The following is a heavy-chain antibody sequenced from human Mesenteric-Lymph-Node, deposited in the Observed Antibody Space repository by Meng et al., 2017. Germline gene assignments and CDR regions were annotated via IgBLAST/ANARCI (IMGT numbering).Heavy chain of an antibody. Sequence: SETLSLTCTVSAGSISSFFWTWIRQPAGEGLEWIGRFYFTGSTNYNPSLESRVTMSVDMSKNQFSLKLTSVTAADTAVYYCARRWSHGSRFRAFDVWGQGTMVTVSS. CDR2: FYFTGST. D-gene: IGHD3-10*01. CDR3: ARRWSHGSRFRAFDV. V-gene: IGHV4-4*07. J-gene: IGHJ3*01. CDR1: AGSISSFF.